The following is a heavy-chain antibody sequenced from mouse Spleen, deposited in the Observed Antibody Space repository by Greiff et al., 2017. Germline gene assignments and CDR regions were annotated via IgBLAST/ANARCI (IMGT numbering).Heavy chain of an antibody. CDR3: AREAVGGYFDV. V-gene: IGHV1-47*01. CDR2: FPPYNDDT. D-gene: IGHD1-1*01. CDR1: GYTFTTYP. Sequence: VPLQASGAALVKPGASVKMSCKASGYTFTTYPIEWLKQNHGKSLEWIGTFPPYNDDTKYNEKFKGKATLTVEKSSSTVYLELSRLTSDDSAVYYCAREAVGGYFDVWGAGTTVTVSS. J-gene: IGHJ1*01.